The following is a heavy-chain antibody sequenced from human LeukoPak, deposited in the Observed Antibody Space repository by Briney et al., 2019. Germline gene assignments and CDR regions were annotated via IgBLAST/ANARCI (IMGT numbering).Heavy chain of an antibody. D-gene: IGHD3-22*01. CDR3: ARGVDSSGYYYPS. CDR1: GGSISSSSYY. J-gene: IGHJ4*02. V-gene: IGHV4-39*07. CDR2: IYRSGRT. Sequence: SETLSLTCTVSGGSISSSSYYWGWIRQPPGKGLEWIGEIYRSGRTNYNPSLKSRVIISVDKSKNQFSLKLSSVTAADTAVYYCARGVDSSGYYYPSWGQGTLVTVSS.